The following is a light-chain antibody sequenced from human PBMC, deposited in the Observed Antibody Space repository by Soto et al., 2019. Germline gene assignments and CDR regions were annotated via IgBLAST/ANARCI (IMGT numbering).Light chain of an antibody. CDR3: QQRSSWPPA. V-gene: IGKV3D-20*02. Sequence: EIVLTQSPGTLSLFPGGRATLSCRATQRVSSNFLAWYQQNVGQPPRLLIYRATTRATGIPDRFSGSGSETDFTLTISGLEPDDFAVYYCQQRSSWPPAVGPAPKADS. CDR1: QRVSSNF. J-gene: IGKJ3*01. CDR2: RAT.